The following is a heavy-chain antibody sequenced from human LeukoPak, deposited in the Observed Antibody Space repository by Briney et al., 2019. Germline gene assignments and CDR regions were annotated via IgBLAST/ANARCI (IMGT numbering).Heavy chain of an antibody. D-gene: IGHD1-1*01. V-gene: IGHV4-38-2*01. Sequence: SETLSLTCAVSGYSISSGYYWGWIRQPPGKGLEWIGSIYHSGSTYHNPSLKSRVTISVDTSKNQFSLKLSSVTAADTAVYYCARHDTAWNPKIWGQGTLVTVSS. CDR2: IYHSGST. J-gene: IGHJ4*02. CDR1: GYSISSGYY. CDR3: ARHDTAWNPKI.